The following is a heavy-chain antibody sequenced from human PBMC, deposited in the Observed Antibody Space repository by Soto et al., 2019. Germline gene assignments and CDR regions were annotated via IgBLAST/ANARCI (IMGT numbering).Heavy chain of an antibody. Sequence: PSETLSLTCTVSGGSISSSSYYWGWIRQPPGKGLEWIGSIYYSGSTYYNPSLKSRVTISVDTSKNQFSLKLSSVTAADTAVYYCASPSPRIAVAGTFQHWGQGTLVTVSS. J-gene: IGHJ1*01. CDR2: IYYSGST. CDR1: GGSISSSSYY. CDR3: ASPSPRIAVAGTFQH. D-gene: IGHD6-19*01. V-gene: IGHV4-39*01.